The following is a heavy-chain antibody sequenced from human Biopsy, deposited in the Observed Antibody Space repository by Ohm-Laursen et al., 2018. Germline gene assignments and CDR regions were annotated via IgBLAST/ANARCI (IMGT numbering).Heavy chain of an antibody. V-gene: IGHV4-59*01. CDR1: GGSIKSYY. CDR2: IYYTGHT. J-gene: IGHJ4*02. CDR3: ARLTGDPSY. Sequence: SQTLSLTCTVSGGSIKSYYWNWIRQSPGKGLEWIGFIYYTGHTNYNPSLKSRATISVDTSKNQFSLKVNSVTAAETAVYFCARLTGDPSYWGQGILVTVSS. D-gene: IGHD7-27*01.